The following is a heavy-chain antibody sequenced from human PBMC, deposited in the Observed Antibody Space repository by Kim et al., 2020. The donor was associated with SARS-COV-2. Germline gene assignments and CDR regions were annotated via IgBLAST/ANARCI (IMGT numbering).Heavy chain of an antibody. CDR3: ARDPGGLAAGTLDT. V-gene: IGHV1-69*02. J-gene: IGHJ5*01. Sequence: SVKVSCKASGDTFDSYTFDWVRQAPGQGLEWMGRVVYFLDITNHAQKFHGRLTITADKSTVTIYMELRSLKFDDTAIYYCARDPGGLAAGTLDTCVHGTLLSVYS. D-gene: IGHD6-13*01. CDR1: GDTFDSYT. CDR2: VVYFLDIT.